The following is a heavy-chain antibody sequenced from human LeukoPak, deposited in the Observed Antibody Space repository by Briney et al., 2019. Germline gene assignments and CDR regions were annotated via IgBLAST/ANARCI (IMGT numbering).Heavy chain of an antibody. D-gene: IGHD2-2*02. J-gene: IGHJ4*02. Sequence: TGGSLRLSCAASGFTFSSYWMSWVRQAPGKGLEWVSSISSSSSYIYYADSVKGRFTISRDNAKNSLYLQMNSLRAEDTAVYYRARERMTDCSSTSCYIAFFDYWGQGTLVTVSS. CDR2: ISSSSSYI. CDR1: GFTFSSYW. V-gene: IGHV3-21*01. CDR3: ARERMTDCSSTSCYIAFFDY.